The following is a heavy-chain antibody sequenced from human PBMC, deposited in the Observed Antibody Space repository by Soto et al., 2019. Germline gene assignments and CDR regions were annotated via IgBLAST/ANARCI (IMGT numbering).Heavy chain of an antibody. Sequence: PGGSLRLSCAASGFTFSSYGMHWVRQAPGKGLEWVAVIWYDGSNKYYADSVKGRFTISRDNSKNTLYLQMNSLRAEDTAVYYCERTVVPADIDYGMDVWGQGTTVTVSS. CDR2: IWYDGSNK. CDR1: GFTFSSYG. J-gene: IGHJ6*02. CDR3: ERTVVPADIDYGMDV. V-gene: IGHV3-33*01. D-gene: IGHD2-2*01.